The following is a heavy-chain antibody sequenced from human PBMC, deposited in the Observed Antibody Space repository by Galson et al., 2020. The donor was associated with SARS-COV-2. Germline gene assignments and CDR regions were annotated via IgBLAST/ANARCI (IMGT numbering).Heavy chain of an antibody. Sequence: GGSLRLSCAASEFTFSNAWMSWVRQAPGKGLEWVGRIKSKTDGGTTDYAAPVKGRFTISRDDSKNTLYLQMNRLKTEDTAVYYCTTGRPYYDYVWGSYRYTPGDYWGQGTLVTVSS. V-gene: IGHV3-15*01. CDR1: EFTFSNAW. CDR3: TTGRPYYDYVWGSYRYTPGDY. CDR2: IKSKTDGGTT. D-gene: IGHD3-16*02. J-gene: IGHJ4*02.